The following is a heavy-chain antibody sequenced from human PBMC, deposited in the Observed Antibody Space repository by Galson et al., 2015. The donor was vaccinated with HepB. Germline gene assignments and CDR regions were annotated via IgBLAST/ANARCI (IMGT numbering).Heavy chain of an antibody. J-gene: IGHJ4*02. D-gene: IGHD6-6*01. Sequence: SVKVSCKASGCTFTSYGISWVRQAPGQGLEWMGWISAYNGNTNYAQKLQGRVTMTTDTSTSTAYMELRSLRSDDTAVYYCARDQRPRGISYSSSPRPHDYWGQGTLVTVSS. CDR3: ARDQRPRGISYSSSPRPHDY. CDR1: GCTFTSYG. V-gene: IGHV1-18*04. CDR2: ISAYNGNT.